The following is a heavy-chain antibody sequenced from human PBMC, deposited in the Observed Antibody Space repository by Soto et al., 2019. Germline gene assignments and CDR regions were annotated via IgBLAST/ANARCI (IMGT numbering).Heavy chain of an antibody. CDR3: AKTTVTTREIDY. V-gene: IGHV3-23*01. J-gene: IGHJ4*02. CDR2: ISVSGGST. Sequence: PGGSLRLSCAASGSTFGTYAMSWVRQAPGEGLEWVSAISVSGGSTYYAGSVKGRFTISRDNSKNTLYLQMNSLRAEDTAVYYCAKTTVTTREIDYWGQGAQVTVSS. CDR1: GSTFGTYA. D-gene: IGHD4-17*01.